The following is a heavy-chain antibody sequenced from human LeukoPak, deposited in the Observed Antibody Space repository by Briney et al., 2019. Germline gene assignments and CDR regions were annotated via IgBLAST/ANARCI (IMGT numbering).Heavy chain of an antibody. D-gene: IGHD4-17*01. CDR2: ISCGGSYK. J-gene: IGHJ4*02. V-gene: IGHV3-30*03. CDR1: GFTFSSYG. Sequence: GRSLRLSCAASGFTFSSYGMHWVRQAPGKGLEWVAVISCGGSYKYYADSVKGRFTISRDNSKNTLYLQMNSLRAEDTAVYYCATVGDYGAYAIDYWGQGTLVTVSS. CDR3: ATVGDYGAYAIDY.